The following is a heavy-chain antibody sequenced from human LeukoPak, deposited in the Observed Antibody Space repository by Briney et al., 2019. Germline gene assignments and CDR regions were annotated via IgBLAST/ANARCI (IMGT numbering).Heavy chain of an antibody. V-gene: IGHV4-59*01. CDR3: ARGTYSGSYGSDY. CDR2: IYYSGST. J-gene: IGHJ4*02. CDR1: GGSISSYY. Sequence: SETLSLTRTVSGGSISSYYWSWIRQPPGKGLEWIGYIYYSGSTNYNPSLKSRVTISVDTSKNQFSLKLSSVTAADTAVYYCARGTYSGSYGSDYWGQGTLVTVSS. D-gene: IGHD1-26*01.